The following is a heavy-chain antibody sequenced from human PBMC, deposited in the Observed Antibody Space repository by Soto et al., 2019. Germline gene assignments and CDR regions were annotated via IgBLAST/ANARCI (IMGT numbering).Heavy chain of an antibody. Sequence: QVQLQQWGAGLLKPSETLSLTCAVYGGSFSGYYWSWIRQPPGKGLEWIGEINHSGSTNYNPSLKSRVSISVDTSKNQFSLKLSSVPAADTAVYYCARVGYCSSTSCPFLGFAFDIWGQGTMVTVSS. V-gene: IGHV4-34*01. J-gene: IGHJ3*02. D-gene: IGHD2-2*01. CDR1: GGSFSGYY. CDR2: INHSGST. CDR3: ARVGYCSSTSCPFLGFAFDI.